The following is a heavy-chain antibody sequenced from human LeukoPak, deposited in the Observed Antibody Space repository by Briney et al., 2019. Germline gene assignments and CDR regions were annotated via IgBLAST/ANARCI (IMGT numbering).Heavy chain of an antibody. V-gene: IGHV4-59*12. D-gene: IGHD2/OR15-2a*01. J-gene: IGHJ4*02. CDR3: ARDLYDSTTQHHPPHFDS. CDR1: GGSISSYY. Sequence: SETLSLTCTVSGGSISSYYWSWIRQPPGKGLEWIGYIYYSGSTNYNPSLKGRVTISVDTSKNQFSLKMRFVTAADTAVYYCARDLYDSTTQHHPPHFDSWGQGTLVTVSS. CDR2: IYYSGST.